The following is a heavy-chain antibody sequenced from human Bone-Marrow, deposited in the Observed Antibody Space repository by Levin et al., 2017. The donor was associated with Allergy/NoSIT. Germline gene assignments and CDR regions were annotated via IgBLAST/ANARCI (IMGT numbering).Heavy chain of an antibody. CDR3: AKGAFDY. V-gene: IGHV3-30*18. D-gene: IGHD4/OR15-4a*01. CDR2: IFYEGSDE. CDR1: GFIFSGHG. Sequence: QSGGSLRLSCAASGFIFSGHGMHWVRQAPGKGLEWVAVIFYEGSDEHYADSVKGRFTISRDNSKNTLYLQMTNLRSEDTALYYCAKGAFDYWGQGTLVTVSS. J-gene: IGHJ4*02.